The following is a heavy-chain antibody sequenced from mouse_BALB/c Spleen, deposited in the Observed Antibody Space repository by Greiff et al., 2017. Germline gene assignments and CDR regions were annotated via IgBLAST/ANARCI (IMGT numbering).Heavy chain of an antibody. D-gene: IGHD1-1*01. CDR3: ARGDYGSSSAWFAY. V-gene: IGHV5-4*02. CDR2: ISDGGSYT. J-gene: IGHJ3*01. CDR1: GFTFSDYY. Sequence: EVQLVESGGGLVKPGGSLQLSCAASGFTFSDYYMYWVRQTPEKRLEWVATISDGGSYTYYPDSVKGRFTISRDNAKNNLYLQMSSLKSEDTAMYYCARGDYGSSSAWFAYWGQGTLVTVSA.